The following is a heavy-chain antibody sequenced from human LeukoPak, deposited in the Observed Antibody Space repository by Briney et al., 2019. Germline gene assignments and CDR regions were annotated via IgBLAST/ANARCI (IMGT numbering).Heavy chain of an antibody. CDR1: GGPISGYC. CDR3: ARNHSDLHPLDC. V-gene: IGHV4-59*08. Sequence: SPTLSLTRTVSGGPISGYCWGWIRQPPRKRLECIGYVCYSVGTNSNPSLKTRATISLYTYRKQFSLKLTSVTAADTGVYFCARNHSDLHPLDCRGQGALLTVPS. J-gene: IGHJ4*02. CDR2: VCYSVGT. D-gene: IGHD1-14*01.